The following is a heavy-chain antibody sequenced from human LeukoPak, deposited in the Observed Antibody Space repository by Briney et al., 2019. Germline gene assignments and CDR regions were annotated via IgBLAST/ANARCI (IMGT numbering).Heavy chain of an antibody. V-gene: IGHV1-18*01. CDR2: ISAYNGNT. Sequence: ASVKVSCKASGYTFTSYGISWVRQAPGQGLEWMGWISAYNGNTNYAQKLQGRVTMTTDTSTSTAYMELRSLRSDDTAVYYCARGGILYSSSWYTLNYWGQGTLVTVSS. CDR3: ARGGILYSSSWYTLNY. CDR1: GYTFTSYG. J-gene: IGHJ4*02. D-gene: IGHD6-13*01.